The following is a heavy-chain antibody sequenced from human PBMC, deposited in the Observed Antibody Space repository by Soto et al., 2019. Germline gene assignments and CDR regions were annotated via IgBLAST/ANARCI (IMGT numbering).Heavy chain of an antibody. CDR2: IDPTDSST. V-gene: IGHV5-10-1*01. CDR1: GYNFTSFW. Sequence: GESLKISCKGYGYNFTSFWITWVRQMPGKGPEWMGRIDPTDSSTNYSPSFQGHITISADKSITTAYLQWSSLKASDSAMFYCARHNIVTRDAMDVWGQGTTVTVSS. D-gene: IGHD4-17*01. CDR3: ARHNIVTRDAMDV. J-gene: IGHJ6*02.